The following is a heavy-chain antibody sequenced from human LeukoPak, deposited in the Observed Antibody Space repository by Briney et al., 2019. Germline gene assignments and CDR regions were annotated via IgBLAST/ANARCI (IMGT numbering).Heavy chain of an antibody. D-gene: IGHD3-3*01. V-gene: IGHV3-21*01. CDR1: GFTFSSYS. CDR2: ISSGSSYI. J-gene: IGHJ6*02. Sequence: PGGSLRLSCAASGFTFSSYSMNWVRQAPGKGLEWVSSISSGSSYIYYADSVKGRFTISRDNAKNSLYLQMNSLRAEDTAVYYCAREGRFLEWLPLETYYYGMDVWGQGTTVTVSS. CDR3: AREGRFLEWLPLETYYYGMDV.